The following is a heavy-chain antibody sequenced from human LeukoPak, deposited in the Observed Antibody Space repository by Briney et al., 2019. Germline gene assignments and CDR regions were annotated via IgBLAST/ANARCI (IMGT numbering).Heavy chain of an antibody. D-gene: IGHD2-15*01. CDR2: VYYSGST. CDR1: GGSISSSSSY. CDR3: ARHLRDCSGGNCYPGAFDI. Sequence: SETLSLTCTVSGGSISSSSSYWGWIRQPPGKGLEWIGSVYYSGSTYYNPSLKSRVSISVDTSKNQFSLKLSSVTAADTAVYYCARHLRDCSGGNCYPGAFDIWGQGTMVTVSS. J-gene: IGHJ3*02. V-gene: IGHV4-39*01.